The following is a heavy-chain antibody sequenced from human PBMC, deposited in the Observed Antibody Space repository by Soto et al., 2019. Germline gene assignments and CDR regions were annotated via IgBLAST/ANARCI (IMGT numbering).Heavy chain of an antibody. CDR2: ISGSGVST. V-gene: IGHV3-23*01. D-gene: IGHD6-6*01. CDR3: AKDRERIATRSIDY. J-gene: IGHJ4*02. Sequence: GGSLRLSCAASGFTFSSYAMSWVRQAPGKGLEWVSGISGSGVSTYYADSVKGRFTISRDNSKSTLYLQMNSLRAEDTAVYYCAKDRERIATRSIDYWGQGTLVTVSS. CDR1: GFTFSSYA.